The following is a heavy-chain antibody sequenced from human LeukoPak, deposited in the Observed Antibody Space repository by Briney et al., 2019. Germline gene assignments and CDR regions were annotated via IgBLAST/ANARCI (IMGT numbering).Heavy chain of an antibody. D-gene: IGHD5-18*01. Sequence: PGGSLRLSCAASGLTFSSYGMHWVRQAPGKGLEWVSYISSSGSTIYYADSVKGRFTISRDNAKNSLYLQMNSLRAEDTAVYYCARGSYGPTTFDYWGQGTLVTVSS. CDR3: ARGSYGPTTFDY. V-gene: IGHV3-48*04. J-gene: IGHJ4*02. CDR2: ISSSGSTI. CDR1: GLTFSSYG.